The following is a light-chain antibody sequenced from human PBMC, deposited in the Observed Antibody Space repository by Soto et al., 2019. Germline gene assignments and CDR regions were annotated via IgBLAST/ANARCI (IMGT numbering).Light chain of an antibody. CDR2: TNS. CDR1: SSNIGRNA. V-gene: IGLV1-44*01. Sequence: QSVLTQPPSASGTPGQSVTISCSGSSSNIGRNAVNWYQQLPGTAPKLLVYTNSQRPSGVPDRVSGSKSGTSASLAISGLQSEDEADYYCAAWDESLNVVLFGGGTKLTVL. CDR3: AAWDESLNVVL. J-gene: IGLJ2*01.